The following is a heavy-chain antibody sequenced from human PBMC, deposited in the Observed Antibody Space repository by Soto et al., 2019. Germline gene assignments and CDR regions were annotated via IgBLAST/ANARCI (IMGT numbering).Heavy chain of an antibody. Sequence: SETLSLTCTVSGGFVNSVNNYWSWIRQPPGKGLEWLGYTFYSGSTNYNPSLKSRVTIPVDTSKNQFSLKLSSVTAADTAVYYCARFPKRNDDAPPIWGQGTLVTVSS. CDR2: TFYSGST. J-gene: IGHJ4*02. V-gene: IGHV4-61*01. CDR3: ARFPKRNDDAPPI. CDR1: GGFVNSVNNY. D-gene: IGHD1-1*01.